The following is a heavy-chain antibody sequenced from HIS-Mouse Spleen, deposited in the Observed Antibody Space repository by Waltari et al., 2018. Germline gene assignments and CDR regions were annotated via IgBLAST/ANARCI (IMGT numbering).Heavy chain of an antibody. CDR2: MNPNSGNT. Sequence: QVQLVQSGAEVKKPGASVKVSCKASGYTFTSSDITWVRQAPGQGLEWMGWMNPNSGNTGYAQKFQGRVTMTRNTSISTAYMELSSLRSEDTAVYYCARIGSHRRGYSYGYWFDPWGQGTLVTVSS. D-gene: IGHD5-18*01. V-gene: IGHV1-8*01. CDR1: GYTFTSSD. CDR3: ARIGSHRRGYSYGYWFDP. J-gene: IGHJ5*02.